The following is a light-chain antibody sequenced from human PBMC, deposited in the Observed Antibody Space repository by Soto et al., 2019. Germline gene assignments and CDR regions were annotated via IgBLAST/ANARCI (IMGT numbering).Light chain of an antibody. CDR2: GAS. CDR1: QSVSSSY. Sequence: EIVLTQSPGTLSLSPGERATLSCRASQSVSSSYLAWYQQKPGQAPRLLIYGASSRATGIPDRFSGSGSGTDFTLTISRLEPEDFAVYYCQQYGSSPPELTFGGGPKVEIK. J-gene: IGKJ4*01. CDR3: QQYGSSPPELT. V-gene: IGKV3-20*01.